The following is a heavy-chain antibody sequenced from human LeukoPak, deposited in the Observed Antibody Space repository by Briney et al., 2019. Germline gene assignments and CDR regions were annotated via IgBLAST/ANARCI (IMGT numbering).Heavy chain of an antibody. CDR2: IRSKANSYAT. CDR3: TRLYSYGPTT. J-gene: IGHJ5*02. CDR1: GFTFSGSA. V-gene: IGHV3-73*01. Sequence: GGSLRLSCAASGFTFSGSAMHWVRQASGKGLEWVGRIRSKANSYATAYAASVKGRFTISRDDSKSTAYLQMNSLKTEDTAVYYCTRLYSYGPTTWGQGTLVTVSS. D-gene: IGHD5-18*01.